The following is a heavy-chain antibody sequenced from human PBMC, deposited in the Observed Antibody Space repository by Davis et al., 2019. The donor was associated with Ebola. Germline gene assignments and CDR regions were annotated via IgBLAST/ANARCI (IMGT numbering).Heavy chain of an antibody. CDR2: IIPIFGTA. D-gene: IGHD2-15*01. V-gene: IGHV1-69*13. CDR3: AREVVVAATLYYGMDV. J-gene: IGHJ6*02. CDR1: GGTFSSYA. Sequence: AASVKVSCKASGGTFSSYAISWVRQAPGQGLEWMGGIIPIFGTANYAQKFQGRVTITADESTSTAYMELSSLRSEDTAVYYCAREVVVAATLYYGMDVWGQGTTVTVSS.